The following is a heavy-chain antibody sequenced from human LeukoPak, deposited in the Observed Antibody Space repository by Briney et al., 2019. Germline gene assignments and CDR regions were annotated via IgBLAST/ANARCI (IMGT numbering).Heavy chain of an antibody. CDR1: GFTFSSYG. V-gene: IGHV3-33*01. CDR3: ARDRDYYDSSTFDY. D-gene: IGHD3-22*01. CDR2: IWYDGSNK. J-gene: IGHJ4*02. Sequence: GRSLRLSCAASGFTFSSYGMHWVRQAPGKGLEWGAVIWYDGSNKYYADSVKGRFTISRDNSKNTLYLQMNSLRAEDTAVYYCARDRDYYDSSTFDYWGQGTLVTVSS.